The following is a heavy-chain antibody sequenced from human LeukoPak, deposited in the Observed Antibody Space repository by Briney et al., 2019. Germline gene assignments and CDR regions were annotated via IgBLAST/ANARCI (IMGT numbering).Heavy chain of an antibody. Sequence: ASVKVSCKAPGYTFTSYGISWVRQAPGQGLEWMGWISAYNGNTNYAQKLQGRVTMTTDTSTSTAYMELRSLRSDDTAVYYCARTIAAAGIARFDPWGQGTLVTVSS. V-gene: IGHV1-18*01. CDR3: ARTIAAAGIARFDP. CDR2: ISAYNGNT. J-gene: IGHJ5*02. CDR1: GYTFTSYG. D-gene: IGHD6-13*01.